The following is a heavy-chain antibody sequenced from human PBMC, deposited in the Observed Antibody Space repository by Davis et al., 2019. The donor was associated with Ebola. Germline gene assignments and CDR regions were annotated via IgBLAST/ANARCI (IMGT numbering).Heavy chain of an antibody. CDR3: ATVRAHSRHDN. D-gene: IGHD3-22*01. V-gene: IGHV1-24*01. Sequence: ASVKVSCKVSPYSLTVLALQWVRQAPGKGLEWMGGFDPEDGEIVYAQKFQGRVTMTEDTSTDTAYMELSSLRSDDTAIYYCATVRAHSRHDNWGQGTLVTVAS. J-gene: IGHJ4*02. CDR2: FDPEDGEI. CDR1: PYSLTVLA.